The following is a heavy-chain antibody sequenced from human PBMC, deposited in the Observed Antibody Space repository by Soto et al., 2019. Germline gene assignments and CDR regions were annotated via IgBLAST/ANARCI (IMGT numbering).Heavy chain of an antibody. Sequence: PSETLSLTCTVSGGSISSYYWSWIRQPPGKGLEWIGYIYYSGSTNYNPSLKSRVTISVDTSKNQFSLKLSSVTAADTAVYYCARMLSWSSSWYRGRYYYGMDVWGQGTTVTVSS. J-gene: IGHJ6*02. V-gene: IGHV4-59*01. CDR3: ARMLSWSSSWYRGRYYYGMDV. CDR1: GGSISSYY. D-gene: IGHD6-13*01. CDR2: IYYSGST.